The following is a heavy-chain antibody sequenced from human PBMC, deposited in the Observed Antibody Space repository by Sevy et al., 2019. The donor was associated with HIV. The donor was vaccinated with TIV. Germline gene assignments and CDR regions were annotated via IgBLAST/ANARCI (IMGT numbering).Heavy chain of an antibody. Sequence: GGSLRLSCAASGFTLSRYWMNWVRQAQGKGLEWVANIKQDGSEKYYVESVKGRFTISRDNAENSLYLQMNSLRAEDTAVYYCVREGAPYRNIRYCSGNNCFYNWFDPWGQGTLVTVSS. CDR3: VREGAPYRNIRYCSGNNCFYNWFDP. CDR2: IKQDGSEK. D-gene: IGHD2-15*01. V-gene: IGHV3-7*01. J-gene: IGHJ5*02. CDR1: GFTLSRYW.